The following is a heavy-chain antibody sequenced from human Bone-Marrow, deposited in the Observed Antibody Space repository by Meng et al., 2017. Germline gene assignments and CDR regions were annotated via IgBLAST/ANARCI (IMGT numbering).Heavy chain of an antibody. CDR1: GGSMSSGNDY. V-gene: IGHV4-30-4*01. Sequence: QVQLQESGPGLVKPSQTLSLTSPVPGGSMSSGNDYLSWLRQPPGKGLEWIGYIHHSGSAYYNPSLKSRVSISADTSKRQCSLNLNSMAVADTGVYYCASFDHIPRRNYFDYWGQGTLVTVSS. D-gene: IGHD2-21*01. CDR3: ASFDHIPRRNYFDY. J-gene: IGHJ4*02. CDR2: IHHSGSA.